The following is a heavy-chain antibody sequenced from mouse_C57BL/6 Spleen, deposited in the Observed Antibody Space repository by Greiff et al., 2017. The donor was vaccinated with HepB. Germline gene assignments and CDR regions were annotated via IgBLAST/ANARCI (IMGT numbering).Heavy chain of an antibody. CDR3: TVDPWFAY. Sequence: EVQLVESGAELVRPGASVKLSCTASGFNIKDDYMHWVKQRPEQGLEWIGWIDPENGDTEYASKFQGKATITADTSSNTAYLHLSSLTSEDTAVYYCTVDPWFAYWGQGTLVTVSA. J-gene: IGHJ3*01. CDR1: GFNIKDDY. CDR2: IDPENGDT. V-gene: IGHV14-4*01.